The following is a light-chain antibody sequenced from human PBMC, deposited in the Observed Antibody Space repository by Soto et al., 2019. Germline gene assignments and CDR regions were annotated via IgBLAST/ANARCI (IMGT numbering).Light chain of an antibody. CDR1: QSISSSF. CDR3: QQCGSSPET. Sequence: DIFLTQSPGTLSLSLWQIATLSCRASQSISSSFLAWYQQKPGQAPRLLIYGASSRATGIPDRFSGSGSGTDFTLTISRLEPEDFAVYYCQQCGSSPETFGQGTKVDIK. J-gene: IGKJ1*01. V-gene: IGKV3-20*01. CDR2: GAS.